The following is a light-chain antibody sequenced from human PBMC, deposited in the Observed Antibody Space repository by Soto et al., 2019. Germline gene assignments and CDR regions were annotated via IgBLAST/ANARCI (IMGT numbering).Light chain of an antibody. CDR3: QQRSNLPLT. Sequence: EIVLTPSPATMSLSPGERATLSCRASQTVGSYLAWYQQKPGQAPRLLIYNASNRATGIPARFGGSGSGTDFTLTISSLETEDFAVYYCQQRSNLPLTFGGGTNVDIK. V-gene: IGKV3-11*01. CDR1: QTVGSY. CDR2: NAS. J-gene: IGKJ4*01.